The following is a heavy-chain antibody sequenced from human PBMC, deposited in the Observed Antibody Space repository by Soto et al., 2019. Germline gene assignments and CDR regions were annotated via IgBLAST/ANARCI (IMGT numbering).Heavy chain of an antibody. J-gene: IGHJ6*03. V-gene: IGHV1-8*01. CDR1: GYAFTSYD. D-gene: IGHD2-15*01. CDR3: ARALRSGGSYYYYYMDV. CDR2: MNPNSGNT. Sequence: GASVKVSCKASGYAFTSYDSNWVRQATGQGLEWMGWMNPNSGNTGYAQKFQGRVTMTRNTSISTAYMELSSLRSEDTAVYYCARALRSGGSYYYYYMDVWGKGTTVTVSS.